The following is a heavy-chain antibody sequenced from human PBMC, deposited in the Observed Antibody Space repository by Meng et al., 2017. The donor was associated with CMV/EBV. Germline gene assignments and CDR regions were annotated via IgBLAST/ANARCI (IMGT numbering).Heavy chain of an antibody. Sequence: SCAISGDSVSSNSAAWNWIRQSPSRGLEWLGRTYHRSKWYNDYAVSVKSRITINPDTSKNQFSLQLNSVTPEDTAVYYCARDLERSNYYYYYGMDVWGQGTTVTVSS. J-gene: IGHJ6*02. D-gene: IGHD1-1*01. CDR3: ARDLERSNYYYYYGMDV. CDR1: GDSVSSNSAA. CDR2: TYHRSKWYN. V-gene: IGHV6-1*01.